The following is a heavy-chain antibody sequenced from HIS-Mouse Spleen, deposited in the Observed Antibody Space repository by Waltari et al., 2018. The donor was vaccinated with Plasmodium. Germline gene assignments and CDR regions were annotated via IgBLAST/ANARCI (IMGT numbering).Heavy chain of an antibody. CDR2: IYSGGST. J-gene: IGHJ3*02. CDR3: ARGMKSSSSAFDI. CDR1: GFTVGGNT. D-gene: IGHD6-6*01. Sequence: EVQLVESGGGLIQPGGSLRLSCAASGFTVGGNTMRWVRQGTGKGLEWVSVIYSGGSTYYADSVKGRFTISRDNSKNTLYLQMNSLRAEDTAVYYCARGMKSSSSAFDIWGQGTMVTVSS. V-gene: IGHV3-53*01.